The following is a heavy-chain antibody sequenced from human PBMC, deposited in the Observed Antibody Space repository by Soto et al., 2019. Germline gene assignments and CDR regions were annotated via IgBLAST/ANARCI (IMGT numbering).Heavy chain of an antibody. V-gene: IGHV4-59*01. Sequence: SSETLSLTCTVSGGYISSYYWSWIRKPPGKGLEWIGYIYYSGSTNYNPSLKSRVTISVDTSKNQFSLKLSSVTAADTAVYYCAREGITIFGVVRGYYYYGMDVWGQGTTVTVSS. CDR1: GGYISSYY. CDR2: IYYSGST. J-gene: IGHJ6*02. CDR3: AREGITIFGVVRGYYYYGMDV. D-gene: IGHD3-3*01.